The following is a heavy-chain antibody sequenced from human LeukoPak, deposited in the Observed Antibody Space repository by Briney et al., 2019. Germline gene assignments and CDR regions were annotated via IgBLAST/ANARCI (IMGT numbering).Heavy chain of an antibody. J-gene: IGHJ4*02. V-gene: IGHV4-39*01. D-gene: IGHD6-13*01. CDR1: GGSISSSSYY. CDR3: ARDIAAAAANDY. Sequence: SETLSLTCTVSGGSISSSSYYRGWIRQPPGKGLEWIGSIYYSGSTYYNPSLKSRVTISVDTSKNQFSLKLSSVTAADTAVYYCARDIAAAAANDYWGQGTLVTVSS. CDR2: IYYSGST.